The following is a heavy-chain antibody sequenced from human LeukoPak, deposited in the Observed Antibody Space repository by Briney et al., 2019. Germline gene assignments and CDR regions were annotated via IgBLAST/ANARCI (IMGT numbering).Heavy chain of an antibody. V-gene: IGHV1-24*01. Sequence: GSVKVSCKVSGYTLTELSMHWVRQAPGKGLEWMGGFDPEDGETIYAQKFQGRVTMTEDTSTDTAYMELSSLRSEDTAVYYCATDYKTPNQRISFGWFPPAFDYWGQGTLVTVSS. CDR2: FDPEDGET. J-gene: IGHJ4*02. CDR3: ATDYKTPNQRISFGWFPPAFDY. D-gene: IGHD2-15*01. CDR1: GYTLTELS.